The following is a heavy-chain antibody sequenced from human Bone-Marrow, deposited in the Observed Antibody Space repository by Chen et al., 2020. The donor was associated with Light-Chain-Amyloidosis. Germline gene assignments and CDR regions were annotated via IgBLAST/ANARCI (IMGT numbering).Heavy chain of an antibody. J-gene: IGHJ3*02. Sequence: QVQLQESGPGLVKPSETLSLTCTVPGGSVSSGSYYWSWIRQPPGKGLEWIGYIYYSGSTYYNPSLKSRVTISVDTSKNQFSLKLSSVTAADTAVYYCARQSEKDIVVVPAAIVFDIWGQGTMVTVSS. D-gene: IGHD2-2*01. CDR2: IYYSGST. CDR1: GGSVSSGSYY. V-gene: IGHV4-61*01. CDR3: ARQSEKDIVVVPAAIVFDI.